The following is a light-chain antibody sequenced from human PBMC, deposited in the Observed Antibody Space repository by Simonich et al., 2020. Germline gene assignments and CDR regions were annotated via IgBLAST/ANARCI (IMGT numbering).Light chain of an antibody. V-gene: IGKV1-33*01. CDR2: DAS. CDR1: QDISNY. CDR3: LQHNSYPHT. J-gene: IGKJ2*01. Sequence: DIQMTQSPSSLSASVGDRVTITCQASQDISNYLNWYQQKPGKDPKLLIYDASNLETGVPSRFSGSGSGSDFTFTISSLQPEDIATYYCLQHNSYPHTFGQGTKLEIK.